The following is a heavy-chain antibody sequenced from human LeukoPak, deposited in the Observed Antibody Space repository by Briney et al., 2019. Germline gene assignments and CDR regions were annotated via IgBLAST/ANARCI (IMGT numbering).Heavy chain of an antibody. CDR3: AKSNGIVVVPAAIPYFDY. CDR1: GFTFSSYS. D-gene: IGHD2-2*02. Sequence: GGSLRLSCAASGFTFSSYSINWVRQAPGKGLEWVSSISSSISYIYYADSVKGRFTISRDNAKNSLYLQMNSLRAEDTAVYYCAKSNGIVVVPAAIPYFDYWGQGTLVTVSS. J-gene: IGHJ4*02. V-gene: IGHV3-21*04. CDR2: ISSSISYI.